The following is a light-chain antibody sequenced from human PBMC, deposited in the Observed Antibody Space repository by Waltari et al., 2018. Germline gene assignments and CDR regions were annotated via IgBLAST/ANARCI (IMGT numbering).Light chain of an antibody. V-gene: IGLV2-14*03. CDR2: DVS. Sequence: HSALTPPASVSGSPGQSITISCPGTISDVGGYNYVSWYQQHPGKAPKLMIYDVSNRPSGFSNRFAGAKSGNTASLTISGLQAEDEADYYCSSYISSDTLELFGGGTSLTVL. CDR1: ISDVGGYNY. J-gene: IGLJ2*01. CDR3: SSYISSDTLEL.